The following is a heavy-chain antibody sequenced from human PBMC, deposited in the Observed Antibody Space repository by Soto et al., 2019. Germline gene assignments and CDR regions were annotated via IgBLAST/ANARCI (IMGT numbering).Heavy chain of an antibody. CDR3: ARVGGGSYDYIWGSYRPPDAFDI. V-gene: IGHV4-31*03. D-gene: IGHD3-16*02. J-gene: IGHJ3*02. CDR1: GGSISSGGYY. CDR2: IYYSGST. Sequence: SETLSLTCTVSGGSISSGGYYWSWIRQHPGKGLEWIGYIYYSGSTYYNPSLKSRVTISVDTSKNQFSLKLSSVTAADTAVYYCARVGGGSYDYIWGSYRPPDAFDIWGQGTMVTVSS.